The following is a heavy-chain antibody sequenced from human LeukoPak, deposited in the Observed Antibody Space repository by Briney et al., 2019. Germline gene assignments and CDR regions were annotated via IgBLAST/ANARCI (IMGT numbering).Heavy chain of an antibody. CDR1: GFTVSSNY. V-gene: IGHV3-53*01. Sequence: GGSLRLSCAASGFTVSSNYMSWVRQAPGKGLEWVSVIYSGGSTYYADSVKGRFTISRDNSKNTLYLQMNSLRAEDTAVYYCATTYYDFWSGYYSYFDYWGQGTLVTVSS. CDR3: ATTYYDFWSGYYSYFDY. J-gene: IGHJ4*02. CDR2: IYSGGST. D-gene: IGHD3-3*01.